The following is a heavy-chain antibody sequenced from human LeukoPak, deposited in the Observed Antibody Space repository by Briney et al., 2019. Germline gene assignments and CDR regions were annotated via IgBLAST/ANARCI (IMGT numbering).Heavy chain of an antibody. V-gene: IGHV4-30-4*01. J-gene: IGHJ5*02. D-gene: IGHD4-17*01. CDR3: ARAASGDYGTYNWFDP. CDR2: IYHTGST. CDR1: GGSIISSGGYYY. Sequence: SETLSLTCTVAGGSIISSGGYYYWSWIRQPPGKGLEWIGNIYHTGSTYYNPSLKSRSAISVDTSKNQFSLNLNSVTAADTAVYYCARAASGDYGTYNWFDPWGQGTLVTVSS.